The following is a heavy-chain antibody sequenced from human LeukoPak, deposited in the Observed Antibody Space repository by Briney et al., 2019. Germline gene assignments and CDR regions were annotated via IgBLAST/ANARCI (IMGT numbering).Heavy chain of an antibody. CDR3: ARHASSGWYWFDP. V-gene: IGHV4-59*08. D-gene: IGHD6-19*01. CDR1: GGSISSYY. CDR2: IYYRGST. J-gene: IGHJ5*02. Sequence: SETLSLTCTVSGGSISSYYWSWIWQPQGQGLGWFGYIYYRGSTNYNPALKSRVTISVDTSKNQFSLKLSSVTAADTAVYYCARHASSGWYWFDPWGQGTLVTVSS.